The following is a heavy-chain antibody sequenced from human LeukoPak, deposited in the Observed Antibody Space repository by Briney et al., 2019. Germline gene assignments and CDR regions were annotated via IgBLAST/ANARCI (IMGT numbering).Heavy chain of an antibody. V-gene: IGHV4-4*07. J-gene: IGHJ5*02. CDR2: IYTSGST. CDR3: ARDQGVTIFGVVMSWFDP. CDR1: GGSISSYY. Sequence: SETLSLTCAVSGGSISSYYWSWIRQPAGKGLEWIGRIYTSGSTNYNPSLKSRVTMSVDTSKNQFSLKLSSVTAADTAVYYCARDQGVTIFGVVMSWFDPWGQGTLVTVSS. D-gene: IGHD3-3*01.